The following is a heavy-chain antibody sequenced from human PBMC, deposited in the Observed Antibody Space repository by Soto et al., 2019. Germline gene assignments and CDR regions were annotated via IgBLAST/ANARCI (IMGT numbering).Heavy chain of an antibody. CDR2: IIPIFGTA. J-gene: IGHJ4*02. Sequence: ASVKVSCKASGGTFSSYAISWVRQAHGKGLEWMGGIIPIFGTANYAQKFQGRVTITADESTSTAYMELSSLRSEDTAVYYCASGGSVGYYDSSGYLAADYWGQGTLVTVSS. D-gene: IGHD3-22*01. CDR3: ASGGSVGYYDSSGYLAADY. CDR1: GGTFSSYA. V-gene: IGHV1-69*13.